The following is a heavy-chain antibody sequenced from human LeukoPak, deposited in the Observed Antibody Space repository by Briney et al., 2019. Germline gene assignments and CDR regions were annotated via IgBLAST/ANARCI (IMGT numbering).Heavy chain of an antibody. CDR1: GFTFSRHG. D-gene: IGHD3-22*01. V-gene: IGHV3-7*01. Sequence: GGSLRLSCAASGFTFSRHGMNWVRQAPGKGLEWVANIKQDGSEKDFVDSVKGRFTISRDNAKNSLYLHMNSLRAEDTAVYYCARVHDNSGYPHNYYYMDVWGKGTTVTISS. J-gene: IGHJ6*03. CDR2: IKQDGSEK. CDR3: ARVHDNSGYPHNYYYMDV.